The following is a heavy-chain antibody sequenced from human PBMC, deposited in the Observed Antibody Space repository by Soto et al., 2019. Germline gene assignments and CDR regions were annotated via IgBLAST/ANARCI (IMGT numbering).Heavy chain of an antibody. D-gene: IGHD2-2*01. J-gene: IGHJ4*02. CDR1: GFTFDDYA. CDR2: ISWNSGSI. V-gene: IGHV3-9*01. Sequence: EVQLVESGGGLVQPGRSLRLSCAASGFTFDDYAMHWVRQPPGKGLEWVSGISWNSGSIGYADSVKGRFTISRDNAKKSLYLEMNSLRAGDTALYYCAKGGQLLTEGGGYWGQGTLVTVSS. CDR3: AKGGQLLTEGGGY.